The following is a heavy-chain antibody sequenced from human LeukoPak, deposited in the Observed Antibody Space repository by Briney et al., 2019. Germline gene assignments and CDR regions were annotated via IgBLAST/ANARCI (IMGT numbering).Heavy chain of an antibody. V-gene: IGHV1-8*01. D-gene: IGHD2-2*01. CDR2: MNPISGNT. J-gene: IGHJ6*03. Sequence: ASVMVSYKASGYTFTSYDINWVRQATGQGHEWMGWMNPISGNTGYAQKFQGRVTMTSNTSLRPAYMERSSLRSEDTAVCYCWRCDQHGGYYMDVWGKGTTVTVSS. CDR1: GYTFTSYD. CDR3: WRCDQHGGYYMDV.